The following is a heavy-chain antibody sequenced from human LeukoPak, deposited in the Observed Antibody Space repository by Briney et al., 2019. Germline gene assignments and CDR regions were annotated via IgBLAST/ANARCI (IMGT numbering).Heavy chain of an antibody. Sequence: GGSLRLSCAASGFTFRSYAMSWVRQAPGKGLEWVSAISGSGGSTYYADSVKGRFTISRDNPKNTLYPQMNSLRAEDTAVYYCAKIPGYNWNYADRFDPWGQGTLVTVSS. CDR2: ISGSGGST. CDR3: AKIPGYNWNYADRFDP. J-gene: IGHJ5*02. V-gene: IGHV3-23*01. CDR1: GFTFRSYA. D-gene: IGHD1-7*01.